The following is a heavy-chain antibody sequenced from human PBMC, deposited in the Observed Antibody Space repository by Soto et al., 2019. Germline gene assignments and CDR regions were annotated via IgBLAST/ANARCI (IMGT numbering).Heavy chain of an antibody. Sequence: QVQLVQSGAEVKKPGSSVNVSCKASGGTFSSYTIGWVRQAPGQGLEWMGRIIPILDIAYYAQKFQDRVTITADKSTGTAYMELSSLRSEDTALYYCARVPPGYCSSTSCSHYDYWGQGTLVTVSS. CDR1: GGTFSSYT. J-gene: IGHJ4*02. V-gene: IGHV1-69*02. D-gene: IGHD2-2*01. CDR2: IIPILDIA. CDR3: ARVPPGYCSSTSCSHYDY.